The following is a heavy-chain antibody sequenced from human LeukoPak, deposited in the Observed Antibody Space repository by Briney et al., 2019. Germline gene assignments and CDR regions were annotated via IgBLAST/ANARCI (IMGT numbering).Heavy chain of an antibody. V-gene: IGHV3-30*02. J-gene: IGHJ4*02. Sequence: GGSLRLSCAASGFLFSSYGMHWVRQAPGKGLEWVTFIRYDGSDKYYADSVKGRFTISRDNSKNTLYLQMNSLRAEDTAVYYCAKSLGSSSWFDYWGQGTLVTVSS. CDR1: GFLFSSYG. CDR2: IRYDGSDK. D-gene: IGHD6-13*01. CDR3: AKSLGSSSWFDY.